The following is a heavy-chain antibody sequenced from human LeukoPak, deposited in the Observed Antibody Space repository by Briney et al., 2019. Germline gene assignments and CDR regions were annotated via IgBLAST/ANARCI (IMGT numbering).Heavy chain of an antibody. CDR1: GGTFSSYA. CDR3: ARGYSSSWRDLFDY. D-gene: IGHD6-13*01. Sequence: GASVKVSCKTSGGTFSSYAISWVRQAPGQGLEWMGGIIPMFGTANYEQKFQGRLTITADESTSTVYMELSSLRSEDTAVYYCARGYSSSWRDLFDYWGQGTLVTVSS. CDR2: IIPMFGTA. J-gene: IGHJ4*02. V-gene: IGHV1-69*13.